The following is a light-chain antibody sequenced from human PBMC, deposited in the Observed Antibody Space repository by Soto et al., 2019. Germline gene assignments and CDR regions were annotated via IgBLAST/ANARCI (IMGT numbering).Light chain of an antibody. CDR1: SSDVGGYNY. CDR3: SSYTNSRTLYL. V-gene: IGLV2-14*01. CDR2: EVS. Sequence: QSGLTQPASVSGSPGQSITISCTGTSSDVGGYNYVSWYQQHPGKAPKLMIYEVSNRPSGVSNRFSGSKSGNTASLTISGLQAEDEADYYCSSYTNSRTLYLFRNGTKV. J-gene: IGLJ1*01.